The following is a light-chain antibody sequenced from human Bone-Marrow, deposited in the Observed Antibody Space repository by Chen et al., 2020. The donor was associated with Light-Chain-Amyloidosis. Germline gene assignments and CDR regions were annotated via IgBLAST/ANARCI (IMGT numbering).Light chain of an antibody. CDR3: RSYTITNTLV. Sequence: QSALTQPASVSGSPGQSITISCTGTSSDVGSDNHFSWYQQHPDKAPKLMIYEVTNRPSWVPDRFSGSKSDNTASLTISGLQTEKEADYFCRSYTITNTLVFGSGTRVTVL. V-gene: IGLV2-14*01. CDR2: EVT. J-gene: IGLJ1*01. CDR1: SSDVGSDNH.